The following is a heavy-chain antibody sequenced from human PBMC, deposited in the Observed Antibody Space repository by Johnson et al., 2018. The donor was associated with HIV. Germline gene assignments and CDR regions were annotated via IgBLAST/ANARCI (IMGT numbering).Heavy chain of an antibody. CDR1: GFTFSSYA. CDR2: IYSGGST. D-gene: IGHD3-10*01. V-gene: IGHV3-NL1*01. J-gene: IGHJ3*02. Sequence: QVQLVESGGGVVQPGRSLRLSCAASGFTFSSYAMHWVRQAPGKGLEWVSVIYSGGSTYYADSVEGRFTISRDNSRNTLYLQMNTLRAEDTAVYYCARGTITLIRGVIGFDIWGQGTMVTVSS. CDR3: ARGTITLIRGVIGFDI.